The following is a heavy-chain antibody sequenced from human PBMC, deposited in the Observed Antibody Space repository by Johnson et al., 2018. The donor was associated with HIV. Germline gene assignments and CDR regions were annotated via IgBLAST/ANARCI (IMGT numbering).Heavy chain of an antibody. V-gene: IGHV3-9*01. CDR1: GFTFDDYA. D-gene: IGHD3-16*02. CDR2: ISWNSGSI. Sequence: QPGRSLRLSCAASGFTFDDYAMYWVRQAPGKGLEWVSDISWNSGSIAYVDSVKGRFTISRDNAKNSLFLQVSSLRGDDTAVYYCVRDVVSDGRYPPDAFDIWGQGTMVTVSS. CDR3: VRDVVSDGRYPPDAFDI. J-gene: IGHJ3*02.